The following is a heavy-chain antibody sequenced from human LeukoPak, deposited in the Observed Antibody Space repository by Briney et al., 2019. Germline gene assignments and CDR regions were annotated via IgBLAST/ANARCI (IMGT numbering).Heavy chain of an antibody. CDR3: ARVELLRGWFDY. CDR2: IYYSGST. Sequence: SETLSLTCTVSGGSISSHYWSWIRQPPGKGLEWIGYIYYSGSTNYNPSLKSRVTISVDTSKNQFSLKLSSVTAADTAVYYCARVELLRGWFDYWGQGTLVTVSS. J-gene: IGHJ4*02. D-gene: IGHD3-10*01. CDR1: GGSISSHY. V-gene: IGHV4-59*11.